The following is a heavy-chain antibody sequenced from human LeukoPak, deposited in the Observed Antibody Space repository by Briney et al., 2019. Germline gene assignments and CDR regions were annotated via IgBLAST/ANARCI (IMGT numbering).Heavy chain of an antibody. Sequence: SETLSLTCAVYGGSVSGYYWSWIRQPPGKGLEWIGEINHSGSTNYNPSLKSRVTISVDTSKNQFSLNLSSVTAADTAVYYCARYNVDTAMVYFDYWGQGTLVTVSS. D-gene: IGHD5-18*01. J-gene: IGHJ4*02. CDR1: GGSVSGYY. V-gene: IGHV4-34*01. CDR3: ARYNVDTAMVYFDY. CDR2: INHSGST.